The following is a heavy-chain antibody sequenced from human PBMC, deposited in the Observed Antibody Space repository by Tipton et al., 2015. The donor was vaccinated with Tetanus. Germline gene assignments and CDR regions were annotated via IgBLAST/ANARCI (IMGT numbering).Heavy chain of an antibody. CDR3: ARRIQVFGPAILDAFDL. CDR1: GGTISGYY. V-gene: IGHV4-59*01. J-gene: IGHJ3*01. Sequence: TLSLTCTVAGGTISGYYWTWIRQPPGKGLEWIGYIYDNGTTSYSPSLKSRVIISVDKSKNQLSLKLSSVTAEDTAIYHCARRIQVFGPAILDAFDLWAQGTMVIVSS. D-gene: IGHD3-3*01. CDR2: IYDNGTT.